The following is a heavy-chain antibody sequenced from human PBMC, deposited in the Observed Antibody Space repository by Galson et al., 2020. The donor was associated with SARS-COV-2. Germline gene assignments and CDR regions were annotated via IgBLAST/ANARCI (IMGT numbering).Heavy chain of an antibody. V-gene: IGHV1-24*01. CDR1: GYTLTELS. J-gene: IGHJ4*02. CDR2: FDPEDGET. D-gene: IGHD5-12*01. Sequence: ASVKVSCKVSGYTLTELSMHWVRQAPGKGLEWMGGFDPEDGETIYAQKFQGRVTMTEDTSTDTAYMELSSLRSEDTAVYYCATDRYSGYDWVYFDYWGQGTLVTVSS. CDR3: ATDRYSGYDWVYFDY.